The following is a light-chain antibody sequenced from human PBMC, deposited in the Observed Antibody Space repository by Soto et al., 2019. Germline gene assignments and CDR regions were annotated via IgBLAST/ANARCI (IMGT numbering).Light chain of an antibody. J-gene: IGKJ1*01. CDR1: QTISYY. V-gene: IGKV1-5*03. Sequence: DIQMTQSPSTLSASVGDRVTITCRANQTISYYLTWYQQRPGKAPKLLIYRSSILQNGVPSRFSGSGSGTEFTLTISSLQPDDFATYYCQQYYIYATFGQGTRVEI. CDR2: RSS. CDR3: QQYYIYAT.